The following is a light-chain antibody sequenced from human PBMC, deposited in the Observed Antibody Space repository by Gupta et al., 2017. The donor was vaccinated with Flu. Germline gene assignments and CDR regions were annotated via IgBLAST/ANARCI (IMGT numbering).Light chain of an antibody. J-gene: IGKJ5*01. CDR1: QVISSY. CDR2: AAS. Sequence: DVQLTQSPSFLSASVGDRVTITCRTSQVISSYFAWYQQKPGKAPKLLIYAASTWQSGVPSRFSGSGYGKELTLTITSRQQEDFATYYCQQHKSYPPITFGQGTLLEIK. V-gene: IGKV1-9*01. CDR3: QQHKSYPPIT.